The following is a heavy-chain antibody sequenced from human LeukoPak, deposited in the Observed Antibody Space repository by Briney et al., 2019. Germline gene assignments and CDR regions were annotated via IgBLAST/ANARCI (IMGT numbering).Heavy chain of an antibody. CDR3: AKDRGDGYNSPYYFDY. CDR2: ISGDGGST. Sequence: GGSLRLSCAASGFTFSSYWMHWVRQAPGKGLEWVSLISGDGGSTYYADSVKGRFTISRDNSKNSLYLQMNSLRTEDTALYYCAKDRGDGYNSPYYFDYWGQGTLVTVSS. D-gene: IGHD5-24*01. V-gene: IGHV3-43*02. CDR1: GFTFSSYW. J-gene: IGHJ4*02.